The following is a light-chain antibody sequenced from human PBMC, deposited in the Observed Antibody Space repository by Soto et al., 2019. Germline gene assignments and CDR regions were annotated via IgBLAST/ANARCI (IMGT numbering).Light chain of an antibody. CDR2: KAS. Sequence: DIQMTQSPSTLSASVGDRVTITCRASQSISSWLAWYQQKPGKAPKLLIYKASSLESGVPSRFSGSGSGTDFTLTIRRLEPDDFAVYYCQQYGSSPRTFGQGTKVDI. CDR1: QSISSW. J-gene: IGKJ1*01. CDR3: QQYGSSPRT. V-gene: IGKV1-5*03.